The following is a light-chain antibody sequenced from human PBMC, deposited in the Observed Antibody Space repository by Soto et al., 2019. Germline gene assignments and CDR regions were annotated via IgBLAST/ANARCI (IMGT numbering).Light chain of an antibody. CDR3: QQYNSYRS. CDR1: QGISGY. CDR2: DAS. J-gene: IGKJ1*01. V-gene: IGKV1-9*01. Sequence: DIQLTQSPSFLSASVGDRVTITCRASQGISGYLAWYQQKPGKVPKLLIYDASSLESGVPSRFSGSGSGTEFTLTISSLQPDDFATYYCQQYNSYRSFGQGTKVDIK.